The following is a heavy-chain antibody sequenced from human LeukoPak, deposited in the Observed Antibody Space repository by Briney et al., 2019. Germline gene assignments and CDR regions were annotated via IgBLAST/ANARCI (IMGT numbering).Heavy chain of an antibody. CDR3: AKDHYYDSSGYYNFDY. J-gene: IGHJ4*02. CDR2: ISGSGGST. V-gene: IGHV3-23*01. CDR1: GFTFSSYA. D-gene: IGHD3-22*01. Sequence: GGSLRLSCAASGFTFSSYAMSWVRQAPGKGLEWVSAISGSGGSTYYADSVKGRFTISRDNSKNTLYLQMNSLRAEDTAVYYCAKDHYYDSSGYYNFDYWGQGTLVTVSS.